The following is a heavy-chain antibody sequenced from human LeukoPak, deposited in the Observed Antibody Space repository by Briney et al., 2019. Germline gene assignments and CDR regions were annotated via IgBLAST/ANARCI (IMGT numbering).Heavy chain of an antibody. CDR2: IYYSGST. Sequence: SETLSLTCTVSGGSISSSGYYWGWIRQPPGKGLEWIASIYYSGSTYYNPSLKSRVTISVDTSKNQLSLKLSSLTAADTAVYYCARHDVAATYFDYWGQGTLVTVSS. CDR1: GGSISSSGYY. D-gene: IGHD1-26*01. J-gene: IGHJ4*02. CDR3: ARHDVAATYFDY. V-gene: IGHV4-39*01.